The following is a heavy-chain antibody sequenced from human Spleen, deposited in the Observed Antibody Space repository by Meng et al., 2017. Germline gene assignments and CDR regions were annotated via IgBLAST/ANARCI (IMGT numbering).Heavy chain of an antibody. CDR2: IYPGDSDT. Sequence: GGSLRLSCKGSGYSFTSYWIGWVRQMPGKGLEWMGIIYPGDSDTRYSPSLQGQVTISADKSISTAYLQWSSLKASDTAMYYCASGGTLGTVRGHDAFDIWGQGTMVTVSS. CDR3: ASGGTLGTVRGHDAFDI. V-gene: IGHV5-51*01. CDR1: GYSFTSYW. J-gene: IGHJ3*02. D-gene: IGHD2-21*02.